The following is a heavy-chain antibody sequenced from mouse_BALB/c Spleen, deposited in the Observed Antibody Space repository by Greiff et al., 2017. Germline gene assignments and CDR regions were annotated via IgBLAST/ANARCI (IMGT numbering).Heavy chain of an antibody. D-gene: IGHD1-1*01. V-gene: IGHV14-3*02. J-gene: IGHJ2*01. CDR2: IDPANGNT. CDR1: GFNIKDTY. Sequence: EVQLVESGAELVKPGASVKLSCTASGFNIKDTYMHWVKQRPEQGLEWIGRIDPANGNTKYDPKFQGKATITADTSSNTAYLQLSSLTSEDTAVYYCARTSITTVVAGDFDYWGQGTTLTVSS. CDR3: ARTSITTVVAGDFDY.